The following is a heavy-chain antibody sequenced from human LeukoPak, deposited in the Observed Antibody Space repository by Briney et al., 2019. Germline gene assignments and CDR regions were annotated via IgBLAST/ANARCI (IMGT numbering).Heavy chain of an antibody. CDR2: INPNSGGT. Sequence: GASVKVSCKASGYTFTGYYMHWVRQAPGQGLEWMGWINPNSGGTNYALKFQGRVTMTRDTSISTAYMELSRLRSDDTAVYYCARDRSYGDYDYYYGMDVWGQGTTVTVSS. J-gene: IGHJ6*02. CDR1: GYTFTGYY. D-gene: IGHD4-17*01. V-gene: IGHV1-2*02. CDR3: ARDRSYGDYDYYYGMDV.